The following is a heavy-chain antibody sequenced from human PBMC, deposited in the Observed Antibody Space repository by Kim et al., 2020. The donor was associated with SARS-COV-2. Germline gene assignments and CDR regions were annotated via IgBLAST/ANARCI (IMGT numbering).Heavy chain of an antibody. Sequence: SETLSLTCTVSGGSISSGGYYWSWIRQHPGKGLEWIGYIYYSGSTYYNPSLKSRVTISVDTSKNQFSLKLSSVTAADTAVYYCARGGTPSHHHRSDDAFDIWGQGTMVTVSS. CDR2: IYYSGST. V-gene: IGHV4-31*03. CDR3: ARGGTPSHHHRSDDAFDI. D-gene: IGHD1-1*01. J-gene: IGHJ3*02. CDR1: GGSISSGGYY.